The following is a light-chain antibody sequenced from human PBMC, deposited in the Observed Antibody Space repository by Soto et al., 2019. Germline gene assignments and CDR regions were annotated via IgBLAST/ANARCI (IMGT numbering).Light chain of an antibody. CDR1: NSNIGDNY. CDR3: GTWDSTLDALV. Sequence: QSVLTQPPSVSAAPGQKVTISCSGSNSNIGDNYVAWYQQLPGTAPKLLLYDNIKRPSGIPDRFSGSKSGTSATLGITGLQTGDEADYYCGTWDSTLDALVFGGGTKPPS. J-gene: IGLJ2*01. V-gene: IGLV1-51*01. CDR2: DNI.